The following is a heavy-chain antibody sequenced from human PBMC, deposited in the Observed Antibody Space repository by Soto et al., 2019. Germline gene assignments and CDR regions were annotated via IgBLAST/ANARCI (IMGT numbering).Heavy chain of an antibody. V-gene: IGHV1-69*02. CDR2: IIPILGIA. CDR3: ASTLRYFDWFPGDYYYYYMDV. CDR1: GGTFSSYT. D-gene: IGHD3-9*01. J-gene: IGHJ6*03. Sequence: QVQLVQSGAEVKKPGSSVKVSCKASGGTFSSYTISWVRQAPGQGLEWMGRIIPILGIANYAQKFQGRVTSIADKSTSTAYMELSSLRSEDTAVYYCASTLRYFDWFPGDYYYYYMDVWGKGTTVTVSS.